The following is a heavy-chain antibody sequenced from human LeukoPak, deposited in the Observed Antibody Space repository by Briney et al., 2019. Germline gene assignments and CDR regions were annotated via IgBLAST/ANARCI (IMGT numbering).Heavy chain of an antibody. Sequence: RSETLSLTCAVSGGSISSGGYSWSWIRQPPAKGLEWIGYIYHSGSTYYNPSLKSRVTISVDRSKNQFSLKLSSVTAADTAVYYCARGTYYYGSGTHYYFDHWGQGTLVTVSS. CDR1: GGSISSGGYS. V-gene: IGHV4-30-2*01. CDR3: ARGTYYYGSGTHYYFDH. CDR2: IYHSGST. D-gene: IGHD3-10*01. J-gene: IGHJ4*02.